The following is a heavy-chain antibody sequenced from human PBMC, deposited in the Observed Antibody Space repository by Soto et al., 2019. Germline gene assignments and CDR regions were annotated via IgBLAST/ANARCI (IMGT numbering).Heavy chain of an antibody. V-gene: IGHV3-21*04. Sequence: GSLRLSCAASGFTFSSYSMNWVRQAPGKGLEWVSSISSSSSCIYYADSVKGRFTISRDNAKNTLYLQMNSLRAEDTAVYYCAKDRPSIVVVVAATGGTFDYWGQGTLVTVPS. CDR2: ISSSSSCI. D-gene: IGHD2-15*01. J-gene: IGHJ4*02. CDR3: AKDRPSIVVVVAATGGTFDY. CDR1: GFTFSSYS.